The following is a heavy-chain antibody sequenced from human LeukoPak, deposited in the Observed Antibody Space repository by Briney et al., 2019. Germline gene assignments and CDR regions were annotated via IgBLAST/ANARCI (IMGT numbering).Heavy chain of an antibody. CDR2: ITRSSSPI. Sequence: GGSLRLSCAASGFTFSSYSMNWVRQAPGKGLEWLSYITRSSSPIYYADSVKGRFTTSRDNAKNSLYLQMNNLRAEDTAVYYCARDNAGYDYWGQGTLVTVSS. J-gene: IGHJ4*02. V-gene: IGHV3-48*01. CDR3: ARDNAGYDY. D-gene: IGHD5-12*01. CDR1: GFTFSSYS.